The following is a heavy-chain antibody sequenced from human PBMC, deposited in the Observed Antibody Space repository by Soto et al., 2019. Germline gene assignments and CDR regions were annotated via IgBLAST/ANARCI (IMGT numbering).Heavy chain of an antibody. V-gene: IGHV4-34*01. D-gene: IGHD4-17*01. Sequence: SETLSLTCAVYGGSFRGYYWSWIRQPPGKGLEWIGEINHSGSTNYNPSLKSRVTISVDTSKNQFSLKLSSVTAADTAVYYCARVAYGDPLTFDYWGQGTLVTVSS. CDR2: INHSGST. CDR1: GGSFRGYY. CDR3: ARVAYGDPLTFDY. J-gene: IGHJ4*02.